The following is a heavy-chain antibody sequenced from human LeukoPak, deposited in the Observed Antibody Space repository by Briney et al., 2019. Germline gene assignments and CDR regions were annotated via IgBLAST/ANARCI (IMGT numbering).Heavy chain of an antibody. D-gene: IGHD3-22*01. CDR2: IYNGGST. J-gene: IGHJ5*02. V-gene: IGHV3-53*01. CDR3: AKAGGTMIATRFDP. Sequence: GGSLRLSCAASGFTVSSSFMSWVRQAPGKGPEWVSIIYNGGSTYYADSVKGRFTISRDNSKNTLYLQMNSLRAEDTAVYYCAKAGGTMIATRFDPWGQGTLVTVSS. CDR1: GFTVSSSF.